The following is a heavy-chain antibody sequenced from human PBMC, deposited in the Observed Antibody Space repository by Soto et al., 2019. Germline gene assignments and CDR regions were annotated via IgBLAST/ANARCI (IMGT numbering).Heavy chain of an antibody. J-gene: IGHJ6*02. CDR1: GGTFSSYT. CDR2: IIPILGIA. V-gene: IGHV1-69*08. CDR3: ARDWRDCSGGSCPYYYSYGMDV. Sequence: QVQLVQSGAEVKKPGSSVKVSCKASGGTFSSYTISWVRQAPGQGLEWMGRIIPILGIANYAQKFQGRVTITADKSTSTAYMELSSLRSEDTAVYYCARDWRDCSGGSCPYYYSYGMDVWGQGTTVTVSS. D-gene: IGHD2-15*01.